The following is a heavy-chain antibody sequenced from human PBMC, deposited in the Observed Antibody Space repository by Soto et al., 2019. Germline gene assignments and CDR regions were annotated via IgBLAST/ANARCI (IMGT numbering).Heavy chain of an antibody. V-gene: IGHV1-69*01. CDR2: IIPISDTT. J-gene: IGHJ6*02. Sequence: QVQLVQSGAEVKKPGSSVKVSCKASGGTFSSYAISWVRQAPGQGLEWMGGIIPISDTTNYAQKFQGRVTFIADESTSTASMELSSPRSEDTAGYYGAISQGSSTSLELYYYYFYGMDVWGRGTTVTVSS. D-gene: IGHD2-2*01. CDR1: GGTFSSYA. CDR3: AISQGSSTSLELYYYYFYGMDV.